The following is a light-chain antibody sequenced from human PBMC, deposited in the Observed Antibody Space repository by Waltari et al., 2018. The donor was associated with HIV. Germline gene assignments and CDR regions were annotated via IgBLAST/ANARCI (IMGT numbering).Light chain of an antibody. CDR1: RSDVGGSNY. Sequence: QSALTQPASVSGSPGQSITISCTGTRSDVGGSNYVSWYQHHPGRAPKLMIYEVSNRPSGVSNRFSGSKSGNTASLTISGLQAEDEADYYCSSYTSSSPLFGGGTKLTVL. V-gene: IGLV2-14*01. J-gene: IGLJ2*01. CDR2: EVS. CDR3: SSYTSSSPL.